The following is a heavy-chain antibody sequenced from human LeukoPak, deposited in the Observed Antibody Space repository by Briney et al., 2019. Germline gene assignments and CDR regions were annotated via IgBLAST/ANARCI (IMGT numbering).Heavy chain of an antibody. D-gene: IGHD1-26*01. Sequence: GESLKISCKGSGYSLTNYWIAWVRQMPGKGLEWMGIVFPVDSDTRYSPSFQGQVTISADKTINTAYLQWSSLKDAENAMYYCARYDGGATADFWGQGTLVTVSS. CDR2: VFPVDSDT. CDR1: GYSLTNYW. V-gene: IGHV5-51*01. J-gene: IGHJ4*02. CDR3: ARYDGGATADF.